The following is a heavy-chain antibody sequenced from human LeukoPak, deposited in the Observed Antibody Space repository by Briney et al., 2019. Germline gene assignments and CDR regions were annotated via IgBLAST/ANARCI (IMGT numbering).Heavy chain of an antibody. CDR3: ARVSGYSYGLGIQAEDY. CDR1: GFTFSSYS. Sequence: PGGSLRLSCAASGFTFSSYSMNWVRQAPGKGLEWVSSISSSSSYIYCADSVKGRFTISRDNAKNSLYLQMNSLRAEDTAVYYCARVSGYSYGLGIQAEDYWGQGTLVTVSS. V-gene: IGHV3-21*01. J-gene: IGHJ4*02. CDR2: ISSSSSYI. D-gene: IGHD5-18*01.